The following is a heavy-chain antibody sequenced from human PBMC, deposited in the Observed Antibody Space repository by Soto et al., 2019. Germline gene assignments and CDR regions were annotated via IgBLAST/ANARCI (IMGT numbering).Heavy chain of an antibody. J-gene: IGHJ4*02. CDR1: GFTFSTFS. CDR3: ARDLGGAFDS. CDR2: IIGGGRPI. Sequence: EVQLVESGGGSVQPGGSLRLSCAASGFTFSTFSMNWVRQAPGRGLEWISYIIGGGRPISYADSVKGRFTITRDNAKISLFLQMDSLTDECTGVYSCARDLGGAFDSWGQGTLVTVSS. V-gene: IGHV3-48*02. D-gene: IGHD3-10*01.